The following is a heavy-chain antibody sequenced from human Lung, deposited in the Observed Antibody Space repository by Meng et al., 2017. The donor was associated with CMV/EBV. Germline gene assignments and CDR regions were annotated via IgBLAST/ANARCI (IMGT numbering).Heavy chain of an antibody. D-gene: IGHD3-22*01. CDR1: GFTFSDAG. J-gene: IGHJ4*02. Sequence: GESLKISCSASGFTFSDAGLHWVRQASGRGLEWIGRIRNRANSHATAYVASVKGRFTISRDDSKNTMYLHMNSLKTDDTAVYYCSRGDSNGPLYWGPGTLTAVSS. V-gene: IGHV3-73*01. CDR3: SRGDSNGPLY. CDR2: IRNRANSHAT.